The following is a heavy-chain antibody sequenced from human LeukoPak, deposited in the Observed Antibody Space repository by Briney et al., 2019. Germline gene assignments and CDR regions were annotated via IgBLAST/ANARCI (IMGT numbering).Heavy chain of an antibody. Sequence: SETLSLTCSVSGGSISSFGDYWSWIRQPPGKGPEWIGCTYYSGNSYYNPSLRSRITISVDTSKNQFSLKLSSVTAADTAVYYCARAHDAFDIWGQGTMVTVSS. CDR3: ARAHDAFDI. CDR1: GGSISSFGDY. J-gene: IGHJ3*02. V-gene: IGHV4-30-4*08. CDR2: TYYSGNS.